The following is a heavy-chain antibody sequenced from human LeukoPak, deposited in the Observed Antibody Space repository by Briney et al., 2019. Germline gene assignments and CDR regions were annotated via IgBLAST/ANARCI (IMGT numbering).Heavy chain of an antibody. CDR3: ARDSAYNAFDY. V-gene: IGHV3-7*05. Sequence: GGSLRLSCAASAFTFNSYWMSWVRQAPGKGLEWVANIKQDGSEKNYVDSVKGRFTISRDNAKNSLYLQMNSLRAEDTAMYYCARDSAYNAFDYWGQGTLVTVSS. D-gene: IGHD5-24*01. J-gene: IGHJ4*02. CDR1: AFTFNSYW. CDR2: IKQDGSEK.